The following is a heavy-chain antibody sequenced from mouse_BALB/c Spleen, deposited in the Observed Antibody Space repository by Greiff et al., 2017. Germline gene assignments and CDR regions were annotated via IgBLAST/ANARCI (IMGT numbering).Heavy chain of an antibody. CDR2: ISYSGST. D-gene: IGHD2-4*01. CDR1: GYSITSDYA. Sequence: DVKLQESGPGLVKPSQSLSLTCTVTGYSITSDYAWNWIRQFPGNKLEWMGYISYSGSTSYNPSLKSRISITRDTSKNQFFLQLNSVTTEDTATYYCAREGLRRDYWGQGTLVTVSA. CDR3: AREGLRRDY. J-gene: IGHJ3*01. V-gene: IGHV3-2*02.